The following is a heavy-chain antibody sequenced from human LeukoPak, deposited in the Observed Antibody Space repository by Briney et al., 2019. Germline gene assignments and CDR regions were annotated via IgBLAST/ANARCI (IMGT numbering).Heavy chain of an antibody. CDR1: ENTFTNYG. Sequence: ASVRVSCKASENTFTNYGVNWVRQAPGQRPEWMGWFSPYNGDTKHAPKLKGRVTLTVDTLTSTAYMELRTLISDDTATYYCAIGQGVITWGGADVYDVWGQGTTVIVS. J-gene: IGHJ3*01. D-gene: IGHD3-16*01. CDR2: FSPYNGDT. V-gene: IGHV1-18*01. CDR3: AIGQGVITWGGADVYDV.